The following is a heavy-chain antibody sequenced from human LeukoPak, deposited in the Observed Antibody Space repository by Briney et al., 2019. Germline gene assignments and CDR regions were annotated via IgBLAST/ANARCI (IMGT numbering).Heavy chain of an antibody. D-gene: IGHD6-19*01. Sequence: PSETLSLTCTVSGGSLSSYYWSWIRQPAGKGLEWIGRIYTSRSTNYNPSLKSRVTISVDTSKNQFSLKLSSVTAADTAVYYCARDHLKTSGWPEYNWFDPWGQGTLVTVSS. CDR1: GGSLSSYY. J-gene: IGHJ5*02. CDR3: ARDHLKTSGWPEYNWFDP. V-gene: IGHV4-4*07. CDR2: IYTSRST.